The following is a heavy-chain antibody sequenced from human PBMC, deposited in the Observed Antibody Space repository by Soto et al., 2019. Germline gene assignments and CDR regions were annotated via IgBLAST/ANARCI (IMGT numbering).Heavy chain of an antibody. CDR2: IWNDGSKE. CDR3: ASSVGAVTAGRWDWFDH. CDR1: GFTFSGYG. D-gene: IGHD1-1*01. J-gene: IGHJ5*02. V-gene: IGHV3-33*01. Sequence: QEPLVEAGRGVVQPGMSLRLSCAASGFTFSGYGMHWVRQAPGKGMEWVAVIWNDGSKEYYGDSVKGRFTISRDTYKNTLYRQIDSLSPEDTGVYCCASSVGAVTAGRWDWFDHWGQGTLVTVSS.